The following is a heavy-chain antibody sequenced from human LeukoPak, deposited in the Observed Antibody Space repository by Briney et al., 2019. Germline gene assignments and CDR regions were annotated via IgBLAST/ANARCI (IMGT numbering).Heavy chain of an antibody. Sequence: PSETLSLTCTVSGGSISRSSYYWGWIRQPPGKGLEWIGSIYYSGSTYYNPSLKSRVTISVDTSKNQFSLKLSSVTAADTAVYYCARGVPAAIHLDYWGQGTLVTVSS. CDR1: GGSISRSSYY. CDR3: ARGVPAAIHLDY. D-gene: IGHD2-2*02. CDR2: IYYSGST. V-gene: IGHV4-39*01. J-gene: IGHJ4*02.